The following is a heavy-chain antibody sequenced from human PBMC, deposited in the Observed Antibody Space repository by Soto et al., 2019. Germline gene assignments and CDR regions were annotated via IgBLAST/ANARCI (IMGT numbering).Heavy chain of an antibody. J-gene: IGHJ6*02. V-gene: IGHV3-30*18. CDR2: ISYDGSNK. Sequence: GGSLRLSCAASGFTFSSYGMHWVRQAPGKGLEWVAVISYDGSNKYYAESVKGRFTISRDNSKNTLYLQMNSLRAEDTAVYYCAKDDSSGYYPYYYYYYGMDVWGQGTTVTVSS. D-gene: IGHD3-22*01. CDR3: AKDDSSGYYPYYYYYYGMDV. CDR1: GFTFSSYG.